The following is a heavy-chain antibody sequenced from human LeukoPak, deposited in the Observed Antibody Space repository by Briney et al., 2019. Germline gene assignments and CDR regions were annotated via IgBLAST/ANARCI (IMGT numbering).Heavy chain of an antibody. D-gene: IGHD5-24*01. CDR2: IYPGDSDT. CDR3: AMARDAYNWGSHY. CDR1: GDSFSTYW. J-gene: IGHJ4*02. V-gene: IGHV5-51*01. Sequence: GESLKISCKCSGDSFSTYWIGWVGQMSGKGLEWMGMIYPGDSDTRYSPSFQGQVTISADKSLSNAYLQWSSLKASDTAIYYCAMARDAYNWGSHYWGQGTLVTVSS.